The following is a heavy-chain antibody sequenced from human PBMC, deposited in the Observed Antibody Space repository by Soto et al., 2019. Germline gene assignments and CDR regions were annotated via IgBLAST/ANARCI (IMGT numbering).Heavy chain of an antibody. V-gene: IGHV3-33*01. D-gene: IGHD1-7*01. J-gene: IGHJ4*02. Sequence: QKYLVESGGGVVQPGGSLRLSCVASGSIFSGYVMHWVRQAPGKGLEWVAVIWYDGSNKYYADSVKGRFTISRDNSKNMLYLQIDSLRAEDTAVYYCARDGIGGTVFRGFCDYWGQGTLVTVSS. CDR3: ARDGIGGTVFRGFCDY. CDR1: GSIFSGYV. CDR2: IWYDGSNK.